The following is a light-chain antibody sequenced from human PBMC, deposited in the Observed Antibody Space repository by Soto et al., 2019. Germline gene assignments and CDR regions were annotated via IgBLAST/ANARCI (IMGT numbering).Light chain of an antibody. V-gene: IGKV1-39*01. CDR3: QPSDSTPT. CDR2: SAS. Sequence: DIQMTQSPSSLSASVGDRVTITCRASQSMSIYLNWYQQKPGKAPKLLIYSASSLQSGVPSRFSGSGSGTDFTLTISSLPPEDFATYYCQPSDSTPTFGQGTKLEI. CDR1: QSMSIY. J-gene: IGKJ2*01.